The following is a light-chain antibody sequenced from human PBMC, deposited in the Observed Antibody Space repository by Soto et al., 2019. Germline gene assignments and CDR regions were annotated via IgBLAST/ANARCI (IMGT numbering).Light chain of an antibody. J-gene: IGKJ1*01. CDR1: QSVSSSY. CDR3: DKYGRGT. Sequence: EFVLTQSPGTISLSPGERATLSCRASQSVSSSYLAWYQQKPGQAPRLLIYGASSRATGIPDRFSGSGSETDSTLSISRLEPEDFEVYYCDKYGRGTVGKGTKVDIK. V-gene: IGKV3-20*01. CDR2: GAS.